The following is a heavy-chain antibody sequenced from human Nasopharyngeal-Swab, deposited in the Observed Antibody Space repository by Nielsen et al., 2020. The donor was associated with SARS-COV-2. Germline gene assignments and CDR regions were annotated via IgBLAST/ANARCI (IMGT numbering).Heavy chain of an antibody. CDR3: ARVGWWLHYYFDY. V-gene: IGHV3-7*01. Sequence: GESLKISCAASGFTFGTYWMTWVRQAPGKGLEWVANIKQDGSEKYYVDSVKGRFTISRDNAKNSLYLQMNSLRAEDTAVYYCARVGWWLHYYFDYWGQGTLATVSS. CDR1: GFTFGTYW. CDR2: IKQDGSEK. J-gene: IGHJ4*02. D-gene: IGHD2-15*01.